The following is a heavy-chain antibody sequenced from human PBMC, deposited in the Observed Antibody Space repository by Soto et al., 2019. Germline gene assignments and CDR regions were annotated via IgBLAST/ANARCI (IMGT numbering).Heavy chain of an antibody. J-gene: IGHJ4*02. CDR2: IFFTVST. V-gene: IGHV4-59*02. Sequence: LSLPCTVSGGSVSNYFWSWLRQPPGKGLEWIGYIFFTVSTNYNPALKSRVTISVDTSKNQISLKVSSVTAADTAVYFCAGSRARETIVDYWGQGTLVTVSS. D-gene: IGHD3-10*01. CDR1: GGSVSNYF. CDR3: AGSRARETIVDY.